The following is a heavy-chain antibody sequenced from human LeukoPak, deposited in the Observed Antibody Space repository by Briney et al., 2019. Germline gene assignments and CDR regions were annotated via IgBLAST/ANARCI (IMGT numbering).Heavy chain of an antibody. Sequence: PGRSLRLSCAASGFTFSDYSMNWVRQAPGKGLEWVSSISSSSGYTYYADSVTGRFTVSRDNAKNSLYLQMNSLRAEDTAVYYCARDFGSSLDYWGQGTLVTVSS. CDR3: ARDFGSSLDY. CDR2: ISSSSGYT. V-gene: IGHV3-21*01. J-gene: IGHJ4*02. D-gene: IGHD6-6*01. CDR1: GFTFSDYS.